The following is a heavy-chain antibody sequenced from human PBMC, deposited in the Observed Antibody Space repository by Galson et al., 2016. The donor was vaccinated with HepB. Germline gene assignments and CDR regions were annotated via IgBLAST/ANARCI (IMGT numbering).Heavy chain of an antibody. CDR2: IWYDESNK. J-gene: IGHJ4*02. V-gene: IGHV3-33*01. Sequence: SLRLSCATSGFTFSSYGMHWVRQAPGKGLEWVALIWYDESNKNYADSVKGRLTISRDNSKNTLYLQMNSLRAEDTAVYYCARDYLGLERWFDYWGQGTLVTASS. CDR1: GFTFSSYG. D-gene: IGHD1-1*01. CDR3: ARDYLGLERWFDY.